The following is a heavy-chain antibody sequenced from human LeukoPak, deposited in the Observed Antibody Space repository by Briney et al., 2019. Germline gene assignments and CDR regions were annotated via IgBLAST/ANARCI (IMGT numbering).Heavy chain of an antibody. CDR3: TTAPDYGDDH. CDR2: ITSKTYGGTT. Sequence: PGGSLRLSCTASGFTFGDYAMSWFRQAPGKGLEWVGFITSKTYGGTTEYAAPVKGRFTISRDDSTSTLYLQMNSLKTEDTGVYFCTTAPDYGDDHWGQGTLVTVSS. CDR1: GFTFGDYA. D-gene: IGHD4-17*01. V-gene: IGHV3-49*03. J-gene: IGHJ4*02.